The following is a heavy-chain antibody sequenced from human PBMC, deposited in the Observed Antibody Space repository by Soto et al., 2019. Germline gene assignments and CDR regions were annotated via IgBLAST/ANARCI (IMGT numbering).Heavy chain of an antibody. CDR1: GFTFSSQS. V-gene: IGHV3-21*01. CDR3: ARSITVASGLGPFDY. D-gene: IGHD4-4*01. Sequence: EVQLVESGGGLVEPGGSLRLSCVASGFTFSSQSMNWVRQAPGKGLEWVSSIGTSTTYIYYADSVKGRFTISRDNAKNSLYLQMNSLRGEDTAVYYCARSITVASGLGPFDYWGQGKLVTVSS. CDR2: IGTSTTYI. J-gene: IGHJ4*02.